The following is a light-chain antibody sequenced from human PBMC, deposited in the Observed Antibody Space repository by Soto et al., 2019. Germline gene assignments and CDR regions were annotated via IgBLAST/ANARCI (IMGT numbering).Light chain of an antibody. V-gene: IGKV3-15*01. CDR1: HGINRN. J-gene: IGKJ1*01. Sequence: EVVMTQSPATLSVSPGESATLSCRASHGINRNLAWYQHKPGQAPRLVIYAVFTRAAGIPGRFSGGASGTEFTLTISSLQPDDFATYYCQQYGTYLWTFGQGTKVDI. CDR3: QQYGTYLWT. CDR2: AVF.